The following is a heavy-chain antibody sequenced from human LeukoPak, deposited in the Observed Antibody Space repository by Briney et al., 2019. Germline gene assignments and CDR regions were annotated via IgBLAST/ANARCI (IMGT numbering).Heavy chain of an antibody. CDR2: IYTSGST. J-gene: IGHJ6*02. Sequence: PSETLSLTCTVSGGSISSYYWSWIRQPAGKALEWIGRIYTSGSTNYNPSLKSRVTMSVDTSKNQFSLKLSSVTAADTAVYYCARERAITMVRGENGMDVWGQGTTVTVSS. D-gene: IGHD3-10*01. V-gene: IGHV4-4*07. CDR3: ARERAITMVRGENGMDV. CDR1: GGSISSYY.